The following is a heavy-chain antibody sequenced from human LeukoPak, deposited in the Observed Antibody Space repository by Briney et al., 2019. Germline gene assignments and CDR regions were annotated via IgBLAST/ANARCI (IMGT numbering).Heavy chain of an antibody. Sequence: GGSLRLSCAVSGLTFNNYAMSWVRQAPGKGLEWVAFIRYDGSSKYYVDSVKGRFTISRDNSKNTLYLQMNSLRAEDTAAYFCAKGSGWEASYFYYYMDVWGKGTTVTISS. D-gene: IGHD1-26*01. J-gene: IGHJ6*03. V-gene: IGHV3-30*02. CDR3: AKGSGWEASYFYYYMDV. CDR1: GLTFNNYA. CDR2: IRYDGSSK.